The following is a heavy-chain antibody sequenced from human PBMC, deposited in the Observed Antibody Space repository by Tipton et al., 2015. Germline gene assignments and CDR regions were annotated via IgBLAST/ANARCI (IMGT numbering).Heavy chain of an antibody. Sequence: GLVKPSETLSLTCDVSGYSISSGYYWGWIRQPPGKGLEWIGEINDSGSTNYNPSLKTRVTISGDTSKNQFSLELNSVTAADTAVYYCARERENSYGSFDHWGQGSLVTVSS. J-gene: IGHJ4*02. V-gene: IGHV4-38-2*02. CDR2: INDSGST. CDR1: GYSISSGYY. CDR3: ARERENSYGSFDH. D-gene: IGHD3-16*01.